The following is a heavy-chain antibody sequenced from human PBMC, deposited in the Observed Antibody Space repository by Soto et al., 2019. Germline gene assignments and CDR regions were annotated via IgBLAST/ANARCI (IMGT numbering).Heavy chain of an antibody. CDR1: GFTFNNYS. J-gene: IGHJ4*02. Sequence: GGSLRLSCAASGFTFNNYSMSWVRQAPGKGLEWVSSISGGGSSTYYADSVKGRFTISRDNSKNTLYLQMNSLRAEDTAVYYCAKVPGYDYVWGTYYYFDYWGLGALVTVSS. CDR2: ISGGGSST. D-gene: IGHD3-16*01. V-gene: IGHV3-23*01. CDR3: AKVPGYDYVWGTYYYFDY.